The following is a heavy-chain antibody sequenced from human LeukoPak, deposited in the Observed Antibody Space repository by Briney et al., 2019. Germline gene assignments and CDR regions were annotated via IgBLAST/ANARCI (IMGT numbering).Heavy chain of an antibody. V-gene: IGHV3-7*01. J-gene: IGHJ4*02. CDR3: ARGVRLMNYYDSSGYYRY. CDR1: GFTFSSYW. Sequence: GGSLRLSCAASGFTFSSYWMSWVRQAPGKGLEWVANIKQDGSEKYYVDSVKGRFTISRDNAKNSLYLQMNSLRAEDTAVYYCARGVRLMNYYDSSGYYRYWGQGTLVTVSS. D-gene: IGHD3-22*01. CDR2: IKQDGSEK.